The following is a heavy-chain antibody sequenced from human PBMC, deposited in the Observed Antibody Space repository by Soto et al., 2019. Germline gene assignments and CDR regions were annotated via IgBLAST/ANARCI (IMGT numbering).Heavy chain of an antibody. D-gene: IGHD3-22*01. Sequence: ASVKVSCKTSGYTFTSYGISWVRQAPGQGLEWMGWITTDKGKTTYAQKFQGRVTITRDTSASTAYMELSSLRSEDTAVYYCARDPLEYYYDSSGYHFDYWGQGTLVTVSS. V-gene: IGHV1-18*01. CDR1: GYTFTSYG. CDR3: ARDPLEYYYDSSGYHFDY. J-gene: IGHJ4*02. CDR2: ITTDKGKT.